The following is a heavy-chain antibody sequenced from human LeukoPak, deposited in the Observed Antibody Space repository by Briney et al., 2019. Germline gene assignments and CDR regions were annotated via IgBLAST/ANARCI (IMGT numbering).Heavy chain of an antibody. CDR2: INPSGGST. V-gene: IGHV1-46*01. D-gene: IGHD5-18*01. J-gene: IGHJ6*02. CDR1: GYTFTSYY. CDR3: ARGQGYSYGYLPIYYYYGMDV. Sequence: ASVKVSCKASGYTFTSYYMHWVRQPPGQGLEWMGIINPSGGSTSYAQKFQGRVTMTRDTSTSTVYMELSSLRSEDTAVYYCARGQGYSYGYLPIYYYYGMDVWGQGTTVTVSS.